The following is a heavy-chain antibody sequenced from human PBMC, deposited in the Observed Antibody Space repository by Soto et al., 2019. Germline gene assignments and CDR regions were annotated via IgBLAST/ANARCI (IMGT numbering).Heavy chain of an antibody. CDR2: INSDGTRI. J-gene: IGHJ4*02. D-gene: IGHD1-7*01. V-gene: IGHV3-74*01. Sequence: GGSLRLTCAASGFTFTNYRIHWVRQAPGKGLVWVARINSDGTRINYADSVKGRFTISRDNAKNTVFLQMNSLRDEDSAVYFCARAGDWNYVQDFWGQGTLVTVSS. CDR1: GFTFTNYR. CDR3: ARAGDWNYVQDF.